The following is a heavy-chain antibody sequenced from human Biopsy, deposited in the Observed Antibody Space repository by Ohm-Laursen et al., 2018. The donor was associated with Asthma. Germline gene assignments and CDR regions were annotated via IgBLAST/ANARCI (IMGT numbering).Heavy chain of an antibody. J-gene: IGHJ4*02. D-gene: IGHD2-2*01. V-gene: IGHV1-69*13. CDR1: GGTFNTYV. Sequence: ASVKVSCKALGGTFNTYVIGWARQAPGQGIEWMGGINSVFGTTTYPQKFQDRVTITADDSTSTVYMELSSLRSEDTAVYYCARKAGPCISRTCYSLDFWGQGTLVTVSS. CDR3: ARKAGPCISRTCYSLDF. CDR2: INSVFGTT.